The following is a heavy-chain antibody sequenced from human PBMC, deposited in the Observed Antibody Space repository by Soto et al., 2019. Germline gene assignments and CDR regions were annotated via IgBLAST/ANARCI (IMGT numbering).Heavy chain of an antibody. CDR1: GGSFSGYY. CDR2: INHSGST. J-gene: IGHJ6*03. Sequence: SETLSLTCAVYGGSFSGYYWSWIRQPPGKGLEWIGEINHSGSTNYNPSLKSRVTISVDTSKNQFSLKLSSVTAADTAVYYCARGWGIVATIARRYMDVWGKGTTVTVSS. V-gene: IGHV4-34*01. D-gene: IGHD5-12*01. CDR3: ARGWGIVATIARRYMDV.